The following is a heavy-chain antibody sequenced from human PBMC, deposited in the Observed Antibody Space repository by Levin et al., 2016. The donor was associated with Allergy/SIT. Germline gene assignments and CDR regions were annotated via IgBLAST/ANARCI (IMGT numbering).Heavy chain of an antibody. V-gene: IGHV3-33*01. CDR2: VSFDGSIE. D-gene: IGHD3-22*01. Sequence: LSLTCAGTTTTFTFSSYGIHWVRQAPGKGLEWVAFVSFDGSIEYYTESVKGRFTLSRDNSENTVFLQMNGLRGADTAVYYCARNRRHFDTDTDDAVSIWGPGTMVTVSS. CDR1: TFTFSSYG. CDR3: ARNRRHFDTDTDDAVSI. J-gene: IGHJ3*02.